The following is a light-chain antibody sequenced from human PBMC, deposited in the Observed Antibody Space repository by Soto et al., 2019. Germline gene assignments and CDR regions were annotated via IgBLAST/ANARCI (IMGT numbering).Light chain of an antibody. CDR2: SDN. CDR3: AAWDDSLNGHVV. J-gene: IGLJ2*01. CDR1: SSNIGSNT. Sequence: QSVLTQPPSASGTPGQRVTISCSGSSSNIGSNTVSWYQQLPGTAPKLLIYSDNERPSGVPDRFSGSKSGTSASLAISGLQSDDEADYHCAAWDDSLNGHVVFGGGTKVTVL. V-gene: IGLV1-44*01.